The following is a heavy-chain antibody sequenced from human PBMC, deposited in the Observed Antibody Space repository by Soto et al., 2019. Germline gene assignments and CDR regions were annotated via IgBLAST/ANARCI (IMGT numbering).Heavy chain of an antibody. V-gene: IGHV5-51*01. CDR3: ARHSPLRGCTGTSCSVADFDY. D-gene: IGHD2-2*01. Sequence: PGESLKISCKGSGYSFTSYWIAWVRQMPGKGLEWMGIVYPGDSDTRYSPSFQGQVTFSADKSISTAYLQWSSLKASDTAMYYCARHSPLRGCTGTSCSVADFDYWGQGSLVTVSS. J-gene: IGHJ4*02. CDR1: GYSFTSYW. CDR2: VYPGDSDT.